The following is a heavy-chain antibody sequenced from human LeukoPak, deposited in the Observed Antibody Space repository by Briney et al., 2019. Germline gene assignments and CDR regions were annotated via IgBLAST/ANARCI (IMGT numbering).Heavy chain of an antibody. D-gene: IGHD6-6*01. V-gene: IGHV4-59*01. CDR3: ARERHLVGLIDY. J-gene: IGHJ4*02. CDR2: IYYSGST. CDR1: GGSISSYY. Sequence: SETLSLTCTVSGGSISSYYWSWIRQPPGKGLEWIGYIYYSGSTNYNPSLKSRVTISVDTSKNQFSLKLSSVTAADTAVYYCARERHLVGLIDYWGQGTLVTVSS.